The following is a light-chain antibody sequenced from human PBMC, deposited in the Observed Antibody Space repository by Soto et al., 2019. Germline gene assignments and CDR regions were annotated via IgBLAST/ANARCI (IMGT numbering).Light chain of an antibody. Sequence: IVMTQSPATVSVSPCEIATLSGSSRHRFNNYLAWYQQKPCQSPRLLVYGIFSRATGVPARFSGSGSGPELTLTISSLQSEDSAVYYCQQHNKWPLTFGGGTKVDTK. CDR3: QQHNKWPLT. CDR1: HRFNNY. CDR2: GIF. V-gene: IGKV3-15*01. J-gene: IGKJ4*01.